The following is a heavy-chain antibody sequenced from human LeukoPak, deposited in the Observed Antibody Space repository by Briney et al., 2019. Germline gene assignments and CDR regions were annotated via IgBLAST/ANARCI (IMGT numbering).Heavy chain of an antibody. CDR3: ARVNVDTAMEFDY. CDR2: IYYSGST. Sequence: SETLSLTCTVSGGSISSYYWSWIRQPPGKGLEWIGYIYYSGSTNYNPSLKSRVTISVDTSKNQFSLKLSSVTAADTAVYYCARVNVDTAMEFDYWGQGTLVTVSS. D-gene: IGHD5-18*01. J-gene: IGHJ4*02. V-gene: IGHV4-59*01. CDR1: GGSISSYY.